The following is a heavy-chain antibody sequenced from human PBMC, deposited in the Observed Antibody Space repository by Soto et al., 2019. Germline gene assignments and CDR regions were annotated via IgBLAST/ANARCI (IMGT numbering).Heavy chain of an antibody. V-gene: IGHV4-34*01. Sequence: SETLSLTCAVYGESFSGYIWTWIRQTPGKGLQWIGQINHSGSAYYNPSLKSRVTISVHTSNSQFSLELSSVTAADTAAYYCARGLITGSHYSGGWYYFDSWGQGTQVT. D-gene: IGHD6-19*01. J-gene: IGHJ4*02. CDR2: INHSGSA. CDR3: ARGLITGSHYSGGWYYFDS. CDR1: GESFSGYI.